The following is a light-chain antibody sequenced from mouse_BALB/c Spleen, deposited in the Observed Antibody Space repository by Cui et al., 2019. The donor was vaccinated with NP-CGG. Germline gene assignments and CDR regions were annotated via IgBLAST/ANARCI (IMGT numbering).Light chain of an antibody. CDR3: ALWYSNHWV. J-gene: IGLJ1*01. V-gene: IGLV1*01. CDR1: TGAVTTSNY. CDR2: GTN. Sequence: AVVTQESALNTSTVDTVTITSRSSTGAVTTSNYANWVQEKPDHLFTGLIGGTNNRAPGVPARFSGSLMGDKAALTITGAQTEDEAIYFCALWYSNHWVFGGGNKLTVL.